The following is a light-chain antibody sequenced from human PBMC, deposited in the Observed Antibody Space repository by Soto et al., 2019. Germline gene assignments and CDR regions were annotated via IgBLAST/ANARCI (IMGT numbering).Light chain of an antibody. V-gene: IGLV2-14*03. J-gene: IGLJ1*01. CDR2: DVS. CDR1: SSDVGAYNF. CDR3: ISYTSSSTHV. Sequence: QSARTQPASVSGSPGQSITISCTGTSSDVGAYNFVSWYQQHPGKLPKLMIFDVSRRPSGVSDRFSGSKSGNTASLTISGLQAEDEGDYYCISYTSSSTHVFGSGTKLTVL.